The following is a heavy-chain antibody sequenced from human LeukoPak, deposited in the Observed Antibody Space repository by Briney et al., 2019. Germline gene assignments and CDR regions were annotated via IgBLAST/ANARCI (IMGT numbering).Heavy chain of an antibody. CDR3: AREKIEMATITHFDY. J-gene: IGHJ4*02. CDR1: GFTFSSYW. CDR2: INQDGGQK. Sequence: GGSLRLSCAASGFTFSSYWMRWVRQAPGKGLEWVANINQDGGQKNYTDSVKGRFTVSRDNAGNSLFLQMNSLRAEDTAVYYCAREKIEMATITHFDYWGQGTLVTVSS. D-gene: IGHD5-24*01. V-gene: IGHV3-7*01.